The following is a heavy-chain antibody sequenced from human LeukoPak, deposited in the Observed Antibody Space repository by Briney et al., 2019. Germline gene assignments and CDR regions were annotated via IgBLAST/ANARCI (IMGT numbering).Heavy chain of an antibody. CDR3: AAINIAQLLIRVY. CDR2: IRYDGSDK. V-gene: IGHV3-30*02. Sequence: GGSLRLSCAASGFTFIGYGMHWVRQAPGKGLEWVSFIRYDGSDKYYADSVKGRFTISRDNSKNTLYLQMNSLRLEDTAVYYCAAINIAQLLIRVYWGQGTLVTVSS. J-gene: IGHJ1*01. CDR1: GFTFIGYG. D-gene: IGHD5-24*01.